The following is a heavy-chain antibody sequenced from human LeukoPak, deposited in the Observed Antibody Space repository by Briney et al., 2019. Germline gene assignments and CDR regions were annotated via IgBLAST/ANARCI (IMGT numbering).Heavy chain of an antibody. V-gene: IGHV4-61*02. CDR2: MYIGGRT. J-gene: IGHJ6*03. CDR3: AREGIAVADTYYYYYMDV. Sequence: SETLSLTCTVTGTSIRSGSYYWNWIRQAAGKGLEWIGRMYIGGRTTYNPSLKSRVSISLETTENQFSLRLRSVTAADTAVYYCAREGIAVADTYYYYYMDVWGKGTWVTVSS. D-gene: IGHD6-19*01. CDR1: GTSIRSGSYY.